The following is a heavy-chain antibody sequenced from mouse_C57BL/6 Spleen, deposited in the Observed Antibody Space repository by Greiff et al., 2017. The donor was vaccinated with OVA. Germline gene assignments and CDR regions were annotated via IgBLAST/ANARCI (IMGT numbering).Heavy chain of an antibody. CDR2: ISDGGSYT. CDR1: GFTFSSYA. D-gene: IGHD4-1*01. J-gene: IGHJ3*01. Sequence: EVKVEESGGGLVKPGGSLKLSCAASGFTFSSYAMSWVRQTPEKRLEWVATISDGGSYTYYPDNVKGRFTISRDNAKNNLYLQMSHLKSEDTAMYYCARDRKTETWFAYWGQGTLVTVSA. CDR3: ARDRKTETWFAY. V-gene: IGHV5-4*01.